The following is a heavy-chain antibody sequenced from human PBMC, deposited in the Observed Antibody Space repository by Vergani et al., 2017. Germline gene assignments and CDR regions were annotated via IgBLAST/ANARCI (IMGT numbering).Heavy chain of an antibody. CDR3: ARGEGVRGAGYGMDV. CDR2: ISYDGSNK. D-gene: IGHD3-10*01. CDR1: GFTFSSYA. V-gene: IGHV3-30-3*01. Sequence: QVQLVESGGGVVQPGRSLRLSCAASGFTFSSYAMHWVRQAPGRGLEWVAVISYDGSNKYYADSVKGRFTISRDNSKNTLYLQMNSLRAEDTAVYSCARGEGVRGAGYGMDVWGQGTTVTVSS. J-gene: IGHJ6*02.